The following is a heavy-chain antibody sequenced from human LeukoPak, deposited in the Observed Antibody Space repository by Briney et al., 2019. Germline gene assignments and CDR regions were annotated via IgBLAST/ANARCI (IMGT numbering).Heavy chain of an antibody. CDR1: GFTFSSYG. CDR3: TKEGLGSGTFSAWFDL. V-gene: IGHV3-30*18. J-gene: IGHJ5*02. Sequence: GGTLRLSCAASGFTFSSYGMSWVRQAPGKGLEWVAVVSYEGSTVYYADSVKGRFTISRDNSKNTLYLQMNSLRVEDTAVHYCTKEGLGSGTFSAWFDLWGQGTLVTVSS. CDR2: VSYEGSTV. D-gene: IGHD3-10*01.